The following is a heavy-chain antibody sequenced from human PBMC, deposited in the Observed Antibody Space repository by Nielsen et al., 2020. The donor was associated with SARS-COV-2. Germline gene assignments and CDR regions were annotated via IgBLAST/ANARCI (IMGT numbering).Heavy chain of an antibody. CDR1: GFTVSSNY. V-gene: IGHV3-53*01. J-gene: IGHJ6*02. D-gene: IGHD1-26*01. CDR3: ARGPVGATKAYYYYYGMDV. CDR2: IYSGGST. Sequence: GESLKISCAASGFTVSSNYMSWVRQAPGKGLEWVSVIYSGGSTYYADSVKGRFTISRDNSKNTLYLQMNSLRAEDTAVYYCARGPVGATKAYYYYYGMDVWGQGTTVTVSS.